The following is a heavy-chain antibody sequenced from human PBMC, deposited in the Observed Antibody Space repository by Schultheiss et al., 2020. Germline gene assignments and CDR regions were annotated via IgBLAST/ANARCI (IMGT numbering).Heavy chain of an antibody. J-gene: IGHJ4*02. CDR2: IYPGDSDT. Sequence: GESLKISCKGSGYSFTSYWIGWVRQMPGKGLEWMGIIYPGDSDTRYSPSFQGQVTISADKSISTAYLQWSSLKASDTAMYYCARLDRNYYDSSGLVYWGQGTLVTVSS. CDR3: ARLDRNYYDSSGLVY. D-gene: IGHD3-22*01. CDR1: GYSFTSYW. V-gene: IGHV5-51*01.